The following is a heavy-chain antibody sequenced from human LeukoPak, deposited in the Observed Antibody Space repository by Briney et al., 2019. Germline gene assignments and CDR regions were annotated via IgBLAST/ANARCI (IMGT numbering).Heavy chain of an antibody. CDR1: GFTFSSYG. CDR3: AKGNLDY. D-gene: IGHD1-14*01. CDR2: ISYDGSNK. Sequence: PGGSLRLSCAASGFTFSSYGMHWVRQAPGKGLEWVAVISYDGSNKYYADSVKGRFTISRDNSKNTLYLQVNSLRAEDTAVYYCAKGNLDYWGQGTLVTVSS. V-gene: IGHV3-30*18. J-gene: IGHJ4*02.